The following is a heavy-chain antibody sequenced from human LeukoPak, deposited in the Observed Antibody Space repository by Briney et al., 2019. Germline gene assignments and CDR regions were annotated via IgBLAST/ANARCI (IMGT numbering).Heavy chain of an antibody. CDR2: ICYSGST. V-gene: IGHV4-39*01. Sequence: PSETLTLTCTVSGGSISSSSYYWGWIPQPPGKGLEWIGSICYSGSTHYNPSLKSRLTISVDTSKNQFSLKLSAVTATDTAVYYCARRGDCSSNSCYEYWFDPWGQGTLVTVSS. J-gene: IGHJ5*02. D-gene: IGHD2-2*01. CDR3: ARRGDCSSNSCYEYWFDP. CDR1: GGSISSSSYY.